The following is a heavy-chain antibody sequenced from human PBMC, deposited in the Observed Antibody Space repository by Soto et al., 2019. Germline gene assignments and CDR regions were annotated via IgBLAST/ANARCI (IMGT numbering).Heavy chain of an antibody. CDR2: IDHDGPT. Sequence: EVQLVDSGGGLVQPGGSLRLSCAGSGFTFSNYWMQWVRQAPGKGLEWVSRIDHDGPTDYADSVRGRFTISRDNAENTLYLQMNSLRPEDTAVYYCVRDSHGDYWGQGTLVTVSS. CDR3: VRDSHGDY. J-gene: IGHJ4*02. V-gene: IGHV3-74*01. CDR1: GFTFSNYW.